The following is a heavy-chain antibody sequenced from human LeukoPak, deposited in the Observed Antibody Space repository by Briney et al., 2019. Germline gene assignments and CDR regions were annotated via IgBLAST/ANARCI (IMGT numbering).Heavy chain of an antibody. J-gene: IGHJ4*02. CDR2: IYPSGST. CDR1: GGSFSSGNW. CDR3: ARAPAVVVPAARSGTWFGSYFDY. Sequence: SETLSLTCAVSGGSFSSGNWWSWVRQSPGKGLEWIGQIYPSGSTNYNPSLESRVFISIDMSTNQFSLKLISVTAADTAVYYCARAPAVVVPAARSGTWFGSYFDYWGQGSLVTVSS. V-gene: IGHV4-4*02. D-gene: IGHD2-2*01.